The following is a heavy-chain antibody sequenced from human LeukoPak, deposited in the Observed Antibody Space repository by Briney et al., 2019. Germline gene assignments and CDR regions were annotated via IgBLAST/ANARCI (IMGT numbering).Heavy chain of an antibody. V-gene: IGHV1-2*02. D-gene: IGHD6-13*01. CDR3: ARTLYIAAVPGGFDY. CDR1: GYTFTGHY. J-gene: IGHJ4*02. Sequence: ASVKVSCKASGYTFTGHYMRWVLQAPGQGLEWMGWINPKNAGTNFAQRFQGRVTMTRDTSISTVYMELSRLRSDDTALYYCARTLYIAAVPGGFDYWGQGTLVTVSS. CDR2: INPKNAGT.